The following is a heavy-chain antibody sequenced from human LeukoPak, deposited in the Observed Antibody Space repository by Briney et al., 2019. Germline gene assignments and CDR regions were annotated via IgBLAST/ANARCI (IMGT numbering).Heavy chain of an antibody. V-gene: IGHV1-2*02. CDR1: GYTFTDYY. CDR2: INPNSGGT. Sequence: GASVKVSCKASGYTFTDYYMHWVRLAPGQGLEWMGWINPNSGGTSYAQKFQGRVTMTRDTSISTAYMELSRLISDDTAVYYCARASTTRGYSGNYWGQGTLVTVSS. D-gene: IGHD5-18*01. CDR3: ARASTTRGYSGNY. J-gene: IGHJ4*02.